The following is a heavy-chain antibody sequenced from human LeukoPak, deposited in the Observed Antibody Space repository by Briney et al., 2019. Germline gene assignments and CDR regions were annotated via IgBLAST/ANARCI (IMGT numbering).Heavy chain of an antibody. V-gene: IGHV1-2*02. CDR2: INPNIGGT. CDR3: ARDRTRTGYSSGWYHDY. D-gene: IGHD6-19*01. Sequence: ASVKGSCKACGYTFTGYYIQWVGQAPGQGLEWMGWINPNIGGTNYAQKRQGRVTMTRDPSSSSAYPELSRLRSDDTAVYYCARDRTRTGYSSGWYHDYWGQGTLVTVSS. CDR1: GYTFTGYY. J-gene: IGHJ4*02.